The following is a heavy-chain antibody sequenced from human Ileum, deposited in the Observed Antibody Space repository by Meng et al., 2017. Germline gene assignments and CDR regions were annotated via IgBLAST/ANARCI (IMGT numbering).Heavy chain of an antibody. D-gene: IGHD1-26*01. CDR1: AYD. Sequence: AYDSTGSLRPTWKRWEGMGEINHSGSINCSPSLKSRVTISVDTSENQFSLRLNPVTAADTAVYYCARCGRIVGSTWWGARYQYWFDPWGQGTLVTVSS. CDR2: INHSGSI. V-gene: IGHV4-34*01. CDR3: ARCGRIVGSTWWGARYQYWFDP. J-gene: IGHJ5*02.